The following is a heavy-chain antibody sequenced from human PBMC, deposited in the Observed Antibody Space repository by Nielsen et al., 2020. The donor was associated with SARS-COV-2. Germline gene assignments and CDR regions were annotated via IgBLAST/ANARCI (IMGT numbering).Heavy chain of an antibody. CDR1: GFTFDDYG. Sequence: GESLKISCAASGFTFDDYGMSWVRQAPGKGLEWVSGINWNGGSTGYADSVKGRFTVSRDNAKNSLYLQMNSLRAEDTALYHCVREGDSSGWPYFDYWGQGTLVTVSS. V-gene: IGHV3-20*01. CDR3: VREGDSSGWPYFDY. D-gene: IGHD6-19*01. J-gene: IGHJ4*02. CDR2: INWNGGST.